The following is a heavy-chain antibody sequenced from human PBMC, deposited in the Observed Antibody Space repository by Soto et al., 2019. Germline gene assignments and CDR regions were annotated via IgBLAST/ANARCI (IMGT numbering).Heavy chain of an antibody. CDR1: GDSISSGDYY. CDR2: IYYSGST. J-gene: IGHJ4*02. CDR3: ARVSGRELPYFDY. V-gene: IGHV4-30-4*01. Sequence: SETLSLTCTVSGDSISSGDYYWSWIRQPPGKGLEWIGYIYYSGSTYYNPSLKSRVTISVDTSKNQFSLKLSSVTAADTAVYYCARVSGRELPYFDYWGQGTLVTV. D-gene: IGHD1-26*01.